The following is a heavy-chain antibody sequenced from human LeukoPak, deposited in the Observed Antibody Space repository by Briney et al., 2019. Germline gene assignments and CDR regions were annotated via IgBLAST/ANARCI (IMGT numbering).Heavy chain of an antibody. Sequence: SETLSLTCAVSGGSSSGYYWSWIRQPPGKGLEWIGEIIHSGSTNYNPSLKSRVTISVDTSKNQFSLKLSSVTAADTAVYYCARGYPYYYDSSGYYFRRTYYFDYWGQGTLVTVSS. D-gene: IGHD3-22*01. J-gene: IGHJ4*02. V-gene: IGHV4-34*01. CDR2: IIHSGST. CDR3: ARGYPYYYDSSGYYFRRTYYFDY. CDR1: GGSSSGYY.